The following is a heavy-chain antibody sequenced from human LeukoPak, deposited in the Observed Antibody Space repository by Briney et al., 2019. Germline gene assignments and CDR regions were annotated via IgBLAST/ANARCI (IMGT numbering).Heavy chain of an antibody. Sequence: SETLSLTCAVYGGSFSGYYWSWIRQPPGKGLEWIGEINHSGSTNYNPSLKSRDTISVDTSKNQFSLKLSSVTAADTAVYYCARRFPEGSGSYHYYYYYMDVWGKGTTVTISS. CDR2: INHSGST. CDR3: ARRFPEGSGSYHYYYYYMDV. CDR1: GGSFSGYY. D-gene: IGHD3-10*01. J-gene: IGHJ6*03. V-gene: IGHV4-34*01.